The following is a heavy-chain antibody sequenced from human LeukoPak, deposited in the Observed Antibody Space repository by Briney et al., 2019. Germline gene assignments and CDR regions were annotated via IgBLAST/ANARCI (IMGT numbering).Heavy chain of an antibody. D-gene: IGHD2-15*01. CDR3: ARVSPVGAYPFDY. J-gene: IGHJ4*02. CDR2: ISSSSTYI. V-gene: IGHV3-21*01. CDR1: GFTFSSYS. Sequence: GGSLRLSCVASGFTFSSYSMNWVRQAPGKGLEWVSFISSSSTYIYYADSVKGRFTISRDNAKHSLYLQMNSLRAEDTAVYYCARVSPVGAYPFDYWGQGTLVTVSS.